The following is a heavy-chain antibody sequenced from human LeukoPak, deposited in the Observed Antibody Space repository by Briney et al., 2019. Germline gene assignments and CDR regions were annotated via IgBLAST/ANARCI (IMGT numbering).Heavy chain of an antibody. J-gene: IGHJ5*02. CDR3: ARVTPTIFAGLINGWFDP. V-gene: IGHV1-8*01. CDR2: MNPNSGNT. CDR1: GYTFTSSD. Sequence: GASVKVSCKASGYTFTSSDINWVRQATGQGLEWMGWMNPNSGNTGYAQKFQGRVTMTRNTSISTAYMELSSLRSEDTAVYYCARVTPTIFAGLINGWFDPWGQGTLVTVSS. D-gene: IGHD3-3*01.